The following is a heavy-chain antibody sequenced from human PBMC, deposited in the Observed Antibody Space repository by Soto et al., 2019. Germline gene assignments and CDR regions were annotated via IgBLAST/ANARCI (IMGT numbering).Heavy chain of an antibody. J-gene: IGHJ5*02. CDR3: ARQPLSSSYWFDP. D-gene: IGHD6-6*01. CDR2: IYYSGST. Sequence: SETLSLTCTVSGGSISSSSYYWGWIRQPPGKGLEWIGSIYYSGSTYYNPSLKSRVTISVDTSRNQFSLKLTSVTAADTAVYYCARQPLSSSYWFDPWGQGTLVTVSS. V-gene: IGHV4-39*01. CDR1: GGSISSSSYY.